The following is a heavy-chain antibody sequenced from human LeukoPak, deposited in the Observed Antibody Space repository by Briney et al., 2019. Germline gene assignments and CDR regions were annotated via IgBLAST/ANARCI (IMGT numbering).Heavy chain of an antibody. D-gene: IGHD7-27*01. J-gene: IGHJ4*02. CDR1: GYTFIDYY. CDR3: ARDLPSTSNWELDY. Sequence: GASVEVSCKASGYTFIDYYIHWVRQAPGQGLEWMGRINPNIPNTDDTDYAQNFQGRVTMTRDTSISTAFMELSRLTSDDTAVYYCARDLPSTSNWELDYWGQGTLVTVSS. CDR2: INPNIPNTDDT. V-gene: IGHV1-2*06.